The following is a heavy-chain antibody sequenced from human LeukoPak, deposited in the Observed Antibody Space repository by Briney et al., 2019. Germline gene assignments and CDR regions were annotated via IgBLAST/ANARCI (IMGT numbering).Heavy chain of an antibody. V-gene: IGHV3-48*03. CDR3: ARDFGSCSGGECDYFDY. CDR2: ISSSGSSI. CDR1: GFTFSSYE. D-gene: IGHD2-15*01. Sequence: GGSLRLSCAASGFTFSSYEMNWVRQAPGKGLEWVSYISSSGSSIYSADSVKGRFTISRDNAKNSLYLLLNSLRAEDTAVYYCARDFGSCSGGECDYFDYWGQGTLVTVSS. J-gene: IGHJ4*02.